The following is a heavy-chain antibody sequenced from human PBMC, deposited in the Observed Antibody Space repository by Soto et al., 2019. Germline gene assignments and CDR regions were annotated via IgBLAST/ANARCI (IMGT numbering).Heavy chain of an antibody. D-gene: IGHD3-3*01. V-gene: IGHV3-30*18. CDR3: AKDVHVLRFLEWALRGAEDYYYGMDI. CDR1: GFTFSSYG. J-gene: IGHJ6*02. Sequence: GGSLRLSCAASGFTFSSYGMHWVRQAPGKGLEWVAVISYDGSNKYYADSVKGRFTISRDNSKNTLYLQMNSLRAEDTAVYYCAKDVHVLRFLEWALRGAEDYYYGMDIWGQGTTVTVSS. CDR2: ISYDGSNK.